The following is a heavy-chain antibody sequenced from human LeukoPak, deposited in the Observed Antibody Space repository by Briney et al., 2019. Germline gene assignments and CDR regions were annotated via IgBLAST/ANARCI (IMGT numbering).Heavy chain of an antibody. V-gene: IGHV4-4*07. J-gene: IGHJ6*03. CDR2: IYTSGST. Sequence: SETLSLTCTVSGGSSSSYYWSWIRQPAGKGLEWIGRIYTSGSTNYNPSLKSRVTMSVDTSKNQFSLKVSSVTAADMAVYYCARRPEGATFLYYYYMDVWGKGTTVTVYS. D-gene: IGHD1-26*01. CDR3: ARRPEGATFLYYYYMDV. CDR1: GGSSSSYY.